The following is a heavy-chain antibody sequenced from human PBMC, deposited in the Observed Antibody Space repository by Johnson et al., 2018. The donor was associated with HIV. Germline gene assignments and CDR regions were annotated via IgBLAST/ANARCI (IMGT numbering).Heavy chain of an antibody. D-gene: IGHD6-13*01. Sequence: QVHLVESGGGLVRPGGSLRLSCVASTFTFSGYNMAWIRQAPGKGLECLSYISSSGYSTYHAESVKGRFTISRDNAKNSLYLQMNSLRVEDTAVYYCARDRGIGAAGDAVDIWGQGTMVTVSS. J-gene: IGHJ3*02. CDR2: ISSSGYST. V-gene: IGHV3-11*04. CDR3: ARDRGIGAAGDAVDI. CDR1: TFTFSGYN.